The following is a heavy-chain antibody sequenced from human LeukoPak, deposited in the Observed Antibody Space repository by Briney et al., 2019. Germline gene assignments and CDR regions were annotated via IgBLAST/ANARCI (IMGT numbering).Heavy chain of an antibody. Sequence: ASVKVSCKVSGNTFTSFGISWVRQAPGQGFEWMGWISTYSGNTNYAPNFRGRVAMTTDTSSNTAYMELRSLRYDDTAVYFCARGYTHSSNWYDSWGQGTLVTVSS. D-gene: IGHD3-16*02. CDR2: ISTYSGNT. CDR3: ARGYTHSSNWYDS. V-gene: IGHV1-18*01. CDR1: GNTFTSFG. J-gene: IGHJ5*01.